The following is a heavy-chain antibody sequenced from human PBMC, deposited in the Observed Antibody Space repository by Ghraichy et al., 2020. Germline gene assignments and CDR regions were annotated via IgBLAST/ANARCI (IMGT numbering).Heavy chain of an antibody. CDR2: IKYDGSAE. V-gene: IGHV3-7*01. CDR1: GFAYSSYW. J-gene: IGHJ4*02. D-gene: IGHD2-21*02. CDR3: ARWWGRFDY. Sequence: GESLNISCAASGFAYSSYWMNWVRQAPGKGLEWVAYIKYDGSAEYYVDSVKGRFGISRDNAKNSLFLQMNSLRAEDTAVYYCARWWGRFDYWGQGTLVTVSS.